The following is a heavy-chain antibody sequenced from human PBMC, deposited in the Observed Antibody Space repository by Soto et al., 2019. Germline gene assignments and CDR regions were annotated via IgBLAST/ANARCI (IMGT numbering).Heavy chain of an antibody. J-gene: IGHJ6*02. Sequence: SVKVSCKASGYTFTSYGISWVRQAPGQGLEWVGWISAYNSNTNYAQKLQGRVAMTTDTSTSTAYMELRSLRSDDTAVYYCARVRVLRCSPPCYYYGMDVWGQGTTVTVSS. CDR3: ARVRVLRCSPPCYYYGMDV. V-gene: IGHV1-18*01. D-gene: IGHD3-10*02. CDR1: GYTFTSYG. CDR2: ISAYNSNT.